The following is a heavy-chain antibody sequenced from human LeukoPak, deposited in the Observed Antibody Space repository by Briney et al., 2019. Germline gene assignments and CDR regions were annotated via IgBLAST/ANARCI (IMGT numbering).Heavy chain of an antibody. D-gene: IGHD2-2*01. CDR3: AKRAYCSGTTCYGNYFDP. CDR2: ISGSGDST. CDR1: GFTFSSYA. Sequence: GGSLRLSCAASGFTFSSYAMSWVRQAPGKGLEWVSDISGSGDSTDYADSVRGRLTISRDNSKDTVYLQMSSLRAEDTAVYYCAKRAYCSGTTCYGNYFDPWGQGTLVTVSS. V-gene: IGHV3-23*01. J-gene: IGHJ5*02.